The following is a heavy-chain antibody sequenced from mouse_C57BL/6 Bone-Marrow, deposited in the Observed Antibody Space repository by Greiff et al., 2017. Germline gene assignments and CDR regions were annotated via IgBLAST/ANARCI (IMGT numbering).Heavy chain of an antibody. CDR2: IYPSDGST. CDR1: GYTFTSYD. J-gene: IGHJ1*03. V-gene: IGHV1-85*01. CDR3: ARDYGSSCWYFDV. D-gene: IGHD1-1*01. Sequence: QVQLKESGPELVKPGASVKLSCKASGYTFTSYDISWVKQRPGQGLEWIGWIYPSDGSTKYNEKFTGKATLTVDTSSIKAYMELHSLTSEDSAVYFSARDYGSSCWYFDVWGTGTTVTVSS.